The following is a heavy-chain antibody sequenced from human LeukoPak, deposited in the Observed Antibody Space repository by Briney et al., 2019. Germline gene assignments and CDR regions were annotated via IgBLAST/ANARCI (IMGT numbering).Heavy chain of an antibody. D-gene: IGHD3-22*01. J-gene: IGHJ4*02. Sequence: SETLSLTCSVSGVSISSYYWSRIRQPAGKGLEWIGRIYTSGSTNYNPSLKSRVTMSVDTSKNQFSLKLSSVTAADTAVYYCARDRYYYDSSGHYRLDYWGQGTLVTVS. CDR2: IYTSGST. CDR3: ARDRYYYDSSGHYRLDY. CDR1: GVSISSYY. V-gene: IGHV4-4*07.